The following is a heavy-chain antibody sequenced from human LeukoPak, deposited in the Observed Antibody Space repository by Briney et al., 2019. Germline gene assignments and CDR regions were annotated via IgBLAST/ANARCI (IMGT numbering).Heavy chain of an antibody. Sequence: RGSLRLSCAASGFTFSSYAMSWVRQAPGKGLEWVSAISGSGGSTYYADSVKGRFTISRDNAKNSLYLQMNSLRAEDTALYYCAKDIFTGIAAAGAIDYWGQGTLVTVSS. CDR1: GFTFSSYA. V-gene: IGHV3-23*01. D-gene: IGHD6-13*01. CDR2: ISGSGGST. CDR3: AKDIFTGIAAAGAIDY. J-gene: IGHJ4*02.